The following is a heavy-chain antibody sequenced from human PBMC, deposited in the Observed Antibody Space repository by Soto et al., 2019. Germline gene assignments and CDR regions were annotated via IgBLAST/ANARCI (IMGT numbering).Heavy chain of an antibody. Sequence: QLQLQESGPGLVKPSETLSLTCTVSGGSISSSSYYWGWIRQPPGKGLEWIGEIYHSGSTNYNPSLKSRITMSVDKSSNHFSLNLSSVTAADTAVYYCARDSPTGTTSRFDPWGRGTLITVSS. CDR1: GGSISSSSYY. V-gene: IGHV4-39*07. CDR2: IYHSGST. D-gene: IGHD1-1*01. J-gene: IGHJ5*02. CDR3: ARDSPTGTTSRFDP.